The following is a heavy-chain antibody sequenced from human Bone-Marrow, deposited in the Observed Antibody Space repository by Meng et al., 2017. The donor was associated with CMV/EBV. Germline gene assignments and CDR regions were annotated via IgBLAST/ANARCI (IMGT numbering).Heavy chain of an antibody. D-gene: IGHD6-6*01. Sequence: GESLKISCAASGFTFSSYGMQWVRQAPGKGLEWVAFIRYDGSNKYYADSVKGRFTISRDNSKNTLYLQMNSLRAEDTAVYYCAKDLEYSSAQGVYWGRGTLVTFYS. CDR2: IRYDGSNK. J-gene: IGHJ4*02. V-gene: IGHV3-30*02. CDR1: GFTFSSYG. CDR3: AKDLEYSSAQGVY.